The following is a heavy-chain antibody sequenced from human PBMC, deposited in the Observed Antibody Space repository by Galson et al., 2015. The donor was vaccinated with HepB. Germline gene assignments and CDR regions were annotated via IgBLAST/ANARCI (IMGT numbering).Heavy chain of an antibody. V-gene: IGHV5-51*01. CDR1: GYSFTSYW. Sequence: QSGAEVKKPGESLKISCKGSGYSFTSYWIGWVRQMPGKGLEWMGIIYSGDSDTRYSPSFQGQVTISADKSISTAYLQWSSLKASDTAMYYCARQIAAAGGDYYYYYDMDVWGQGTTVTVSS. CDR2: IYSGDSDT. CDR3: ARQIAAAGGDYYYYYDMDV. D-gene: IGHD6-13*01. J-gene: IGHJ6*02.